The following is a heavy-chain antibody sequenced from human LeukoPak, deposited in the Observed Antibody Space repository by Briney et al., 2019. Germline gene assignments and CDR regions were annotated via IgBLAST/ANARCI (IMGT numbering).Heavy chain of an antibody. CDR2: IRYDGSNK. CDR3: ARDSRQQFDY. Sequence: PWGSLRLSCTASGFTFSSYGMHWVRQAPGKGLEWVAFIRYDGSNKYYADSVKGRFTISRDNSKNTLYLQMNSLRAEDTAVYYCARDSRQQFDYWGQGTLVTVSS. J-gene: IGHJ4*02. V-gene: IGHV3-30*02. CDR1: GFTFSSYG. D-gene: IGHD6-13*01.